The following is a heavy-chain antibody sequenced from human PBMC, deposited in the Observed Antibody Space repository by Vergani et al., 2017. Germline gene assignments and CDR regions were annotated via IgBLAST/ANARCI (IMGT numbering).Heavy chain of an antibody. D-gene: IGHD3-16*01. CDR1: GFTLSNYD. CDR2: IQFDGSNQ. Sequence: QVQLVESGGGVVQRGGSLRLSCATSGFTLSNYDMQWIRQGPGKGLEFVAFIQFDGSNQYYADSVKGRFTLSRDFSKNTLFLQMNSLRTDDTATYYCAKPVRGWGIVYWGQGTQVIVSS. V-gene: IGHV3-30*02. CDR3: AKPVRGWGIVY. J-gene: IGHJ4*02.